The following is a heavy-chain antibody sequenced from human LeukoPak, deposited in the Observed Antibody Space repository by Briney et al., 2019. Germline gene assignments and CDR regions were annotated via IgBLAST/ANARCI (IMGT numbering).Heavy chain of an antibody. CDR1: GFNFNNYP. CDR2: ISYDGIDS. J-gene: IGHJ3*01. V-gene: IGHV3-30*04. Sequence: PGRSLRLSCAASGFNFNNYPMHWVRQVPGRGPQWVALISYDGIDSYIAESVKGRFSISRDNSKNTLFLQMNSLRPEDTAVYYCARDRYTKNYFDALDLWGQGSTVTVSS. CDR3: ARDRYTKNYFDALDL. D-gene: IGHD3-16*02.